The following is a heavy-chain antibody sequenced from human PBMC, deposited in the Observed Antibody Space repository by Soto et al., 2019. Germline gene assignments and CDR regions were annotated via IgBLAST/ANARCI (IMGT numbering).Heavy chain of an antibody. CDR1: GGSISSSSYY. V-gene: IGHV4-39*01. CDR3: ARHVLWVDYGSGDSWFDP. D-gene: IGHD3-10*01. Sequence: SETLSLTCTVSGGSISSSSYYWGWIRQPPGKGLEWIGSIYYSGSTYYNPSLKSRVTISVDTSKNQFSLKLSSVTAADTAVYYCARHVLWVDYGSGDSWFDPWGQGTLVTVSS. CDR2: IYYSGST. J-gene: IGHJ5*02.